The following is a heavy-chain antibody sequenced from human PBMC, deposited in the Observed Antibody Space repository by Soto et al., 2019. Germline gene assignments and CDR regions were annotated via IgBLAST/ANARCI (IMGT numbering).Heavy chain of an antibody. Sequence: ASVKVSCKASGYTFTRYDINWVRQATGQGLEWMGWMNPNSGNTGYAQKFQGRVTMTRNTSISTAYMELSSLRSEGTAVYYCASPARNYDFWSGYSFDIWGQGTMVTVSS. CDR1: GYTFTRYD. D-gene: IGHD3-3*01. J-gene: IGHJ3*02. V-gene: IGHV1-8*01. CDR3: ASPARNYDFWSGYSFDI. CDR2: MNPNSGNT.